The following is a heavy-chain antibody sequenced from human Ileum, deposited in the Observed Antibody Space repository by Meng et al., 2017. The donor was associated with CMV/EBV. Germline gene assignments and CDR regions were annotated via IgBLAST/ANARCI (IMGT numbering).Heavy chain of an antibody. J-gene: IGHJ4*02. CDR3: TRGGAGTPDN. D-gene: IGHD1-7*01. CDR2: INPYTGDT. V-gene: IGHV1-2*02. Sequence: QVQLVQSGTEVKKPGASVKVSCTASGYSFTAYYMHWVRQAPGQGLEWMGWINPYTGDTNYAQNFQGRVAMTRDTSSNTVYVDLSRLTSDDTAVYYCTRGGAGTPDNWGQGTLVTVSS. CDR1: GYSFTAYY.